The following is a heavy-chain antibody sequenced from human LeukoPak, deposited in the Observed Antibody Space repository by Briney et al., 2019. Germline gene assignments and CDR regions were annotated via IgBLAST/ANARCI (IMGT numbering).Heavy chain of an antibody. CDR2: IFGSGGSP. J-gene: IGHJ4*02. D-gene: IGHD5-18*01. V-gene: IGHV3-23*01. Sequence: GGSLRLSCEASGFTFGSHAMYWVRQAPGKGLEWVAGIFGSGGSPHYADPVKGRFTISRDNSRNTVYLQINSLRAEGTAVYYCGKTTVGYSSGQKPAWPVDYWGQGTLVTVSP. CDR3: GKTTVGYSSGQKPAWPVDY. CDR1: GFTFGSHA.